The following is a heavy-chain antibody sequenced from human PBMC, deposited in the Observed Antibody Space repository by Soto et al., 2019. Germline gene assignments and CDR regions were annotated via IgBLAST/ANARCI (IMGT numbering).Heavy chain of an antibody. D-gene: IGHD1-26*01. Sequence: ASVKVSCKTSGYTFTGYYIHWVRQAPGQGLEWMGWINRNSGGTKYAQKFEGRVTMTRDTSISTAYMELSSLRSDDTAVYYCARGGVGAGGYGMDVWGXGTTVTVSS. J-gene: IGHJ6*02. CDR2: INRNSGGT. V-gene: IGHV1-2*02. CDR3: ARGGVGAGGYGMDV. CDR1: GYTFTGYY.